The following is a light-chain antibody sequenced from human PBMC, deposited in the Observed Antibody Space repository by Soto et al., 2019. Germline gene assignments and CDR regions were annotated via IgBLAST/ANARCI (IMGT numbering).Light chain of an antibody. CDR3: VSFAGGTYV. CDR2: DVN. Sequence: QSALTQPPSASGSPGQSVTISCTGTKNDIGVYDFVSWYQQHPGKAPKLMVYDVNRRPPGVPDRFFGSKSGNTASLTVSGLQAEDEADYYCVSFAGGTYVFGTGTKLTVL. CDR1: KNDIGVYDF. V-gene: IGLV2-8*01. J-gene: IGLJ1*01.